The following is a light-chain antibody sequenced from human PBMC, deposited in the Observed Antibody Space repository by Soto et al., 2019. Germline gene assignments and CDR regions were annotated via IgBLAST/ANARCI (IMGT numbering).Light chain of an antibody. CDR3: PSFADNNILV. CDR1: SSDVGGYNY. V-gene: IGLV2-8*01. Sequence: QSALTQPPSASGSPGQSVTISCTGTSSDVGGYNYVSWYQQHPGKAPKLMISEVSKRPSGVPDRFSGSKSGNTASLTVSGLRAEDEANYSGPSFADNNILVFGGGTQLT. J-gene: IGLJ2*01. CDR2: EVS.